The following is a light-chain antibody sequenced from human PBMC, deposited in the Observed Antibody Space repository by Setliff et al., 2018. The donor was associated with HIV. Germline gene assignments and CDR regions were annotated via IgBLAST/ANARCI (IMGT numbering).Light chain of an antibody. CDR2: RSN. CDR3: AAWDDMAAYV. V-gene: IGLV1-47*01. CDR1: SSNIGSSY. Sequence: QSVLTQPPSASGTPGQRVTISCSGSSSNIGSSYVYWYQQLPGTAPKLLIYRSNQRPSGVPDRFSASKSGTSASLAISGLRSEDEADYYCAAWDDMAAYVFGTGTKVTVL. J-gene: IGLJ1*01.